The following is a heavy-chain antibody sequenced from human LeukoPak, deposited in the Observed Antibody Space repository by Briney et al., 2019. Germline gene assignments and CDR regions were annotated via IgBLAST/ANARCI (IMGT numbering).Heavy chain of an antibody. Sequence: GGSLRLSRAPSGFTLSNAWMSCVRHAPGEGLGWVCHSKSKTDSGTTDYPAPVKGRFTISRYDSKNTLYLQMDSPENEDTAVYYCTTGIAAAGSNYWGQGTLVTVSS. V-gene: IGHV3-15*01. CDR2: SKSKTDSGTT. J-gene: IGHJ4*02. D-gene: IGHD6-13*01. CDR3: TTGIAAAGSNY. CDR1: GFTLSNAW.